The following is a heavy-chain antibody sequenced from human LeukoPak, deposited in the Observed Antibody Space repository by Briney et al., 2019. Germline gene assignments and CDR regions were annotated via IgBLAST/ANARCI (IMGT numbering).Heavy chain of an antibody. CDR1: GFTFGSYW. CDR2: INSDGSTT. V-gene: IGHV3-74*01. D-gene: IGHD6-19*01. Sequence: GGSLRLSCAASGFTFGSYWMHWVRQAPGKGLVWVSRINSDGSTTTYADSVKGRFTISRDNAKNSLYLQVNSLRAEDTALYYCARDGYSSGWAHAFDYWGQGTLVTVSS. CDR3: ARDGYSSGWAHAFDY. J-gene: IGHJ4*02.